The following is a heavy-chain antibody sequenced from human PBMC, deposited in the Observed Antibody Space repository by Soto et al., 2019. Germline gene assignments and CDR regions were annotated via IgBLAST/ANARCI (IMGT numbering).Heavy chain of an antibody. D-gene: IGHD1-26*01. CDR2: ISGSGGST. CDR1: GFTFSIYA. CDR3: AKGRSFFDPDY. V-gene: IGHV3-23*01. J-gene: IGHJ4*02. Sequence: EVQLLESGGGLVQPGGSLRLSCAASGFTFSIYAMNWVRQAPGKGLEWISGISGSGGSTSYADSVRGRFTISRDNSKNTLYLQMNSLRAEDTAVYYCAKGRSFFDPDYWGQGTLVTVSS.